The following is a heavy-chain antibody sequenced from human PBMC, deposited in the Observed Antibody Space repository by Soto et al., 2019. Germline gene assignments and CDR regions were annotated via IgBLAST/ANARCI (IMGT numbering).Heavy chain of an antibody. J-gene: IGHJ5*02. Sequence: SETLSLTCTVSGDTSTSYYWGWIRQAPGKGLEWIGHIHNSGASAHNPSLNGRVTISIDMSKKQFSLKLTSLTSADTAVYFCARDFYDSVGNTWFDPWSQGTLVTVSS. CDR1: GDTSTSYY. D-gene: IGHD3-22*01. CDR2: IHNSGAS. V-gene: IGHV4-59*01. CDR3: ARDFYDSVGNTWFDP.